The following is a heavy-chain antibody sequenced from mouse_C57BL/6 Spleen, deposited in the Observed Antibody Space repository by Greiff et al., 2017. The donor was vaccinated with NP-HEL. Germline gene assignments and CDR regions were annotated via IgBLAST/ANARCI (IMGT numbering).Heavy chain of an antibody. CDR2: INPSTVGT. V-gene: IGHV1-42*01. CDR1: GYSFTGYY. J-gene: IGHJ4*01. CDR3: VLDSSGYSYAMDY. D-gene: IGHD3-2*02. Sequence: EVQLQQSGPELVKPGASVKISCKASGYSFTGYYMNWVKQSPEKSLEWIGEINPSTVGTTYNQKFKAKATLTVDKSSSTAYMQLKSLTSEDSAVYYCVLDSSGYSYAMDYWGQGTSVTVSS.